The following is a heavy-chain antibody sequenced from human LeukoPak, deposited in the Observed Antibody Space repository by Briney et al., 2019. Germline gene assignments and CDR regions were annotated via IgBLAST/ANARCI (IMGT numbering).Heavy chain of an antibody. V-gene: IGHV4-59*01. J-gene: IGHJ4*02. D-gene: IGHD6-19*01. CDR3: ARVRSSGWYVFDY. Sequence: PSETLSLTCTVSGGSISSYYWSWIRQPPGKGLEWIGYIYYSGSTNYNPSLKSRVTISVDTSKNQFSLKLSSVTAADTAVYYCARVRSSGWYVFDYWGRGTLVTVSS. CDR2: IYYSGST. CDR1: GGSISSYY.